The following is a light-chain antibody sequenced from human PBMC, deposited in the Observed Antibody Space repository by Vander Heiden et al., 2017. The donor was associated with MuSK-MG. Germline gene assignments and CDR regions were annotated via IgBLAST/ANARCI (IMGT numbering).Light chain of an antibody. CDR2: DAS. V-gene: IGKV3-11*01. J-gene: IGKJ1*01. CDR3: QQRSTLQT. CDR1: KSVSSY. Sequence: EIVLTQSPATLSLSPGQRATLSCRASKSVSSYLAWYQQKPGQAPRLLIYDASNRATGITDRFSGSGYGTDFTLTISSREPEDFAVYYWQQRSTLQTFGQGTKVEIK.